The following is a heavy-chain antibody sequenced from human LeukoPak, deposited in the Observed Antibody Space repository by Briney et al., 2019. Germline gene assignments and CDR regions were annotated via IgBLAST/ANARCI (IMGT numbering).Heavy chain of an antibody. J-gene: IGHJ4*02. CDR2: IWYDGSNK. CDR3: ARDGGGSSGPTFDY. V-gene: IGHV3-33*08. D-gene: IGHD6-19*01. Sequence: GGSLRLSCAASGFTFDSFAMSWVRQAPGKGLEWVAVIWYDGSNKYYADSVKGRFTISRDNSKNTLYLQMNSLRAEDTAVYYCARDGGGSSGPTFDYWGQGTLVTVSS. CDR1: GFTFDSFA.